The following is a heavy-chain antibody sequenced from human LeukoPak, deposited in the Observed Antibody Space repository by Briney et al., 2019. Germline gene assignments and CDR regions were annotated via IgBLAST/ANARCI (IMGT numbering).Heavy chain of an antibody. CDR2: IIPIFGTA. CDR1: GGTFSSYA. D-gene: IGHD3-10*01. V-gene: IGHV1-69*13. Sequence: SVKVSCKASGGTFSSYAISWVRQAPGQGLEWMGEIIPIFGTANYAQKFQGRVTITADESTSTAYMELSSLRSEDTAVYYCASVVMVRGVSWFDPWGQGTLVTVSS. CDR3: ASVVMVRGVSWFDP. J-gene: IGHJ5*02.